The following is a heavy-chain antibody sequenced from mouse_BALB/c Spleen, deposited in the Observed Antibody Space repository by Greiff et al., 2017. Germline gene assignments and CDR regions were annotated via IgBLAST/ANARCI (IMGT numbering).Heavy chain of an antibody. V-gene: IGHV5-15*02. CDR2: ISNLAYSI. J-gene: IGHJ2*01. CDR1: GFTFSDYG. D-gene: IGHD1-1*01. CDR3: ARTDYGSYYFDY. Sequence: EVNVVESGGGLVQPGGSRKLSCAASGFTFSDYGMAWVRQAPGKGPEWVAFISNLAYSIYYADTVTGRFTISRENAKNTLYLEMSSLRSEDTAMYYCARTDYGSYYFDYWGQGTTLTVSS.